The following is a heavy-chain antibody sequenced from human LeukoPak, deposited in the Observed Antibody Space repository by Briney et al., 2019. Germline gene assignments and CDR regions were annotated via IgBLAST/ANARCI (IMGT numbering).Heavy chain of an antibody. Sequence: GGSLRLFCTASGFSFSRYWMSWLRQAPGKGLEWVANIKQDEGEKYYVVSVKGRFTISRDNAKNSLYLQMNSLRAEDTAVYYCAKRHPTSWYVVDYWGQGTLVTVSS. CDR3: AKRHPTSWYVVDY. V-gene: IGHV3-7*01. CDR1: GFSFSRYW. D-gene: IGHD6-13*01. J-gene: IGHJ4*02. CDR2: IKQDEGEK.